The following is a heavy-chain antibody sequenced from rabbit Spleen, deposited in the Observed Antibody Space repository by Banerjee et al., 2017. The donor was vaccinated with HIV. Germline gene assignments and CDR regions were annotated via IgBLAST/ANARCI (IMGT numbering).Heavy chain of an antibody. Sequence: QLVESGGDLVKPEGSLTLTCTASGFSLSSYWMSWVRQAPGKGLEWIGCIDSGSGGRYYANWVNGRFTISSHNAQNTLYLQLLSLTAADTATYFCARDGAGGSYFALWGPGTLVTVS. V-gene: IGHV1S7*01. CDR3: ARDGAGGSYFAL. D-gene: IGHD8-1*01. CDR1: GFSLSSYW. J-gene: IGHJ4*01. CDR2: IDSGSGGR.